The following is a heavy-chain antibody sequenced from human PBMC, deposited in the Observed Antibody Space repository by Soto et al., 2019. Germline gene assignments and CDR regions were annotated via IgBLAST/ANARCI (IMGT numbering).Heavy chain of an antibody. Sequence: QITLKESGPTLVKPTQTLTLTCTFSGFSLDTGGVGVGWIRQPPGKALEWLVLIYWNDDKHYSPSLKSRLTITKNTSKNQVVLTMTNMDPVDTATYYCAHSGYYAILTGYTAFEGLDYWGQGTLDAVSS. CDR2: IYWNDDK. J-gene: IGHJ4*02. CDR1: GFSLDTGGVG. V-gene: IGHV2-5*01. D-gene: IGHD3-9*01. CDR3: AHSGYYAILTGYTAFEGLDY.